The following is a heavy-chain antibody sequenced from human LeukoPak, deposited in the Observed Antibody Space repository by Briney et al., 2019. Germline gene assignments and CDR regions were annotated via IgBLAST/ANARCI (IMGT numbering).Heavy chain of an antibody. Sequence: GESLKISCKGSGYSFTSYWIGWVRQMPGKGLEWMGIIYPGDSDTRYSPSFQGQVTISAGKSISTAYLQWSSLKASDTAMYYCARQISMVRGVIDFQHWGQGTLVTVSS. D-gene: IGHD3-10*01. CDR1: GYSFTSYW. J-gene: IGHJ1*01. CDR3: ARQISMVRGVIDFQH. CDR2: IYPGDSDT. V-gene: IGHV5-51*01.